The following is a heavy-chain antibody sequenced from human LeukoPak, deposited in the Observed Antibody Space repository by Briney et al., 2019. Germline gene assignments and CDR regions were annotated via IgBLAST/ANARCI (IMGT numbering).Heavy chain of an antibody. CDR3: AREKKMATKLLDY. CDR2: ISSSGSTI. Sequence: PGGSLRLSCAASGFTFSSYEMNWVRQAPGKGLEWVSYISSSGSTIYYADSVKGRFTISRDNSKNTLYLQMNSLRAEDTAVYYCAREKKMATKLLDYWGQGTLVTVSS. J-gene: IGHJ4*02. V-gene: IGHV3-48*03. D-gene: IGHD5-24*01. CDR1: GFTFSSYE.